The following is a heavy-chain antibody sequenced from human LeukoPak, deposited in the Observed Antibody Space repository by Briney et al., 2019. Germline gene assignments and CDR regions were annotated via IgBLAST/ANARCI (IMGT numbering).Heavy chain of an antibody. CDR1: GYTFTGYY. D-gene: IGHD6-19*01. Sequence: ASVKASCKASGYTFTGYYMHWVRQAPGQGLEWMGWINPNSGGTNYAQKFQGRVTMTRDTSISTAYMELSRLRSDDTAVHYCARVAGWHWFDPWGQGTLVTVSS. J-gene: IGHJ5*02. V-gene: IGHV1-2*02. CDR2: INPNSGGT. CDR3: ARVAGWHWFDP.